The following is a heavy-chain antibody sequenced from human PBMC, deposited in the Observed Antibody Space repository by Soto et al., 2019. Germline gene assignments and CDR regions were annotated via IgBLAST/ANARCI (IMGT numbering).Heavy chain of an antibody. CDR1: GGSFSGYY. J-gene: IGHJ4*02. V-gene: IGHV4-34*01. Sequence: SETLSLTCAVYGGSFSGYYWTWIRQPPGTGLEWIGEINHSGSTNYNPSLKSRVTISVDTSKNQFSLKLTSVTAADTAVYYCARDLRRWELLLFAYWGQGTLVTVSS. D-gene: IGHD1-26*01. CDR3: ARDLRRWELLLFAY. CDR2: INHSGST.